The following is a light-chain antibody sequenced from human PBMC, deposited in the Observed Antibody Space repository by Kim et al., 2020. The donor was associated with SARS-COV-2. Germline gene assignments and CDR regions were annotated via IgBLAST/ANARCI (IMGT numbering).Light chain of an antibody. CDR2: GKN. J-gene: IGLJ2*01. Sequence: SSELTQDPAVSVALGQTVRITCQGDSLRSYYASWYQQKPGQAPVLVIYGKNNRPSGIPDRFSGSSSGNTASLTITGAQAEDEADYYCNSRDSSCNCVVFGGGTKLTVL. CDR1: SLRSYY. CDR3: NSRDSSCNCVV. V-gene: IGLV3-19*01.